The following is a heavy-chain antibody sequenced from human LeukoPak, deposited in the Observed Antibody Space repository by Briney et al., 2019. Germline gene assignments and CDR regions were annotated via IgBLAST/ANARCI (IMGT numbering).Heavy chain of an antibody. CDR1: GYTFPSYY. Sequence: ASVTVSCKASGYTFPSYYMLWVRQAPGQGLEWLGGFDPEDGETIYAQKFQGRVTITEDTSTDTAYMELSSLRSEDTAVYYCATGGPYDILTGPQDLWYFDLWGRGTLVTVSS. V-gene: IGHV1-24*01. J-gene: IGHJ2*01. D-gene: IGHD3-9*01. CDR3: ATGGPYDILTGPQDLWYFDL. CDR2: FDPEDGET.